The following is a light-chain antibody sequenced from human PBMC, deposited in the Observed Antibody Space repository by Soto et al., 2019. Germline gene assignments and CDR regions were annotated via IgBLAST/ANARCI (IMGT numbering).Light chain of an antibody. Sequence: EIVLTQSPGTLSLSPGERATLSCRASQSVSSTYLAWYQQKPGQAPRLFIYGASSRATGIPDRFSGSGSGTDFTLTISRLEPEDFVVYYCQQYGSSPLTFGGGTKVEIK. J-gene: IGKJ4*01. CDR3: QQYGSSPLT. V-gene: IGKV3-20*01. CDR2: GAS. CDR1: QSVSSTY.